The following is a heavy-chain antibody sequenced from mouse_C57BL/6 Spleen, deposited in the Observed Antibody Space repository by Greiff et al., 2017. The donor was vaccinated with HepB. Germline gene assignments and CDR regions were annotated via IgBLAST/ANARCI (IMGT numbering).Heavy chain of an antibody. CDR1: GFTFSDYY. CDR2: INYDGSST. V-gene: IGHV5-16*01. Sequence: DVKLVESEGGLVQPGSSMKLSCTASGFTFSDYYMAWVRQVPEKGLEWVANINYDGSSTYYLDSLKSRFIISRDNAKNILYLQMSSLKSEDTATYYCARDRVYYFDYWGQGTTLTVSS. CDR3: ARDRVYYFDY. J-gene: IGHJ2*01. D-gene: IGHD3-1*01.